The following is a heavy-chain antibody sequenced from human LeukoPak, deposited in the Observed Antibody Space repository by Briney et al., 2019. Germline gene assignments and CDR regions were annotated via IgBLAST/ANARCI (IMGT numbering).Heavy chain of an antibody. CDR1: GFTFSTYI. Sequence: GGSLRLSCGASGFTFSTYIMTWARQAPGKGLEWVSSISSTSRYTYYADSVKGRFIISRDNAKNSLYLQMDSLRAEETAVYYCAREMVGASTKAIDYWGQGTLVTVSS. J-gene: IGHJ4*02. CDR2: ISSTSRYT. D-gene: IGHD1-26*01. V-gene: IGHV3-21*01. CDR3: AREMVGASTKAIDY.